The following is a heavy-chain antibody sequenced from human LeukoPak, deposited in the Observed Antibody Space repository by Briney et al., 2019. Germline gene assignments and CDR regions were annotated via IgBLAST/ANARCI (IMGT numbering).Heavy chain of an antibody. CDR1: GFTLTTYE. D-gene: IGHD2-2*01. J-gene: IGHJ4*02. CDR3: ATDCSSSSCLQSDH. V-gene: IGHV3-48*03. Sequence: GGSLRLSCVASGFTLTTYEMIWVRQAPGKGLEWVSYITSSSSNKYYADSVEGRFTISRDNAKNSLYLQMNSLRAEDTAAYYCATDCSSSSCLQSDHWGQGTLVTVSS. CDR2: ITSSSSNK.